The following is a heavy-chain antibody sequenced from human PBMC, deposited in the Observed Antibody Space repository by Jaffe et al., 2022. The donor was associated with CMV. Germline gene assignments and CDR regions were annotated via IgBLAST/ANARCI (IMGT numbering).Heavy chain of an antibody. CDR3: AVSTNGQTVVDY. CDR1: GGSISSSSYY. Sequence: QLQLQESGPGLVKPSETLSLTCTVSGGSISSSSYYWGWIRQPPGKGLEWIGSIYYSGSTYYNPSLKSRVTISVDTSKNQFSLKLSSVTAADTAVYYCAVSTNGQTVVDYWGQGTLVTVSS. V-gene: IGHV4-39*01. D-gene: IGHD2-8*01. CDR2: IYYSGST. J-gene: IGHJ4*02.